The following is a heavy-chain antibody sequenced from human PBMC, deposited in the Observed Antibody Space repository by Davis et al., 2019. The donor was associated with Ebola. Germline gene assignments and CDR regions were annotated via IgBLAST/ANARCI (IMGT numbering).Heavy chain of an antibody. Sequence: GGSLRLSCAASGFTFSSYAMHWVRQAPGKGLEWVSYISSSSSTIYYADSVKGRFTISRDNAKNSLYLQMNSLRAEDTAVYYCARDTDSGYDWYFDLWGRGTLVTVSS. CDR1: GFTFSSYA. CDR3: ARDTDSGYDWYFDL. CDR2: ISSSSSTI. J-gene: IGHJ2*01. V-gene: IGHV3-48*04. D-gene: IGHD5-12*01.